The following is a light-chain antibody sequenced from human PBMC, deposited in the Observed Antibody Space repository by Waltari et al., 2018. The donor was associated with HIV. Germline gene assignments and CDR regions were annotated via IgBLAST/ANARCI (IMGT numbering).Light chain of an antibody. Sequence: QSALTQPRAVSGSPGQSVTISCTGTSSDVGGYKYVSWYQQPPGKAPKVIIYDVSKRPSGVPDRFSGSKSGNTASLTISGLQAEDEADYYCCSYAGSYTWVFGGGTKMTVL. CDR3: CSYAGSYTWV. J-gene: IGLJ3*02. CDR2: DVS. V-gene: IGLV2-11*02. CDR1: SSDVGGYKY.